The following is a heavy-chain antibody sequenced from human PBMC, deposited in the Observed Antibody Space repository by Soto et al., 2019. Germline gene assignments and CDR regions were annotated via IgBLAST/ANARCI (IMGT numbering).Heavy chain of an antibody. CDR1: GYTFTGYY. CDR2: INPNSGGT. J-gene: IGHJ6*02. V-gene: IGHV1-2*02. CDR3: ARGDCSSTSCYTGYYGMDV. Sequence: QVQLVQSGAEVKKPGASVKVSCKASGYTFTGYYMHWVRQAPGQGLEWMGWINPNSGGTNYAQKFQGRVTMTRDTSISTADMELSRLRSDDTAVYYCARGDCSSTSCYTGYYGMDVWGQGTTVTVSS. D-gene: IGHD2-2*02.